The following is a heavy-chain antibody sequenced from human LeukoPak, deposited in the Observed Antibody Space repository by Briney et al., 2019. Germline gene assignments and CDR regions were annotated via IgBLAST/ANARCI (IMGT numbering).Heavy chain of an antibody. J-gene: IGHJ4*02. D-gene: IGHD3-10*01. CDR3: ARIRVLRPFDY. V-gene: IGHV4-59*01. Sequence: SETLSLTCTVSGGSINNYYWSWIRQPPGKGLEWIAYIYSSGSTNYNPSLKGRATISVDTSKNQFSLKLTSVTAADTAVYYCARIRVLRPFDYWGQGTLATVSS. CDR2: IYSSGST. CDR1: GGSINNYY.